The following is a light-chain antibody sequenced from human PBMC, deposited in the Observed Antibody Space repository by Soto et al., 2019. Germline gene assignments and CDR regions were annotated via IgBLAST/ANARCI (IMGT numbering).Light chain of an antibody. Sequence: QSVLTQPASVSGSPGQSITISCTGTSSDVGGYNYVSWYQQHPGKAPKLMIYEVSNRPSGVSNRFSGSKSGNTASLTISGLQAEDDADYYCSSYTSSSTRGFGTGTKLTVL. CDR2: EVS. CDR3: SSYTSSSTRG. V-gene: IGLV2-14*01. CDR1: SSDVGGYNY. J-gene: IGLJ1*01.